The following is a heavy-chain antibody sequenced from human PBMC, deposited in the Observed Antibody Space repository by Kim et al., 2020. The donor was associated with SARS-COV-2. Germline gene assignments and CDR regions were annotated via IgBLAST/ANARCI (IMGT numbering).Heavy chain of an antibody. D-gene: IGHD2-21*02. CDR2: ISGSGGST. CDR3: AKVESVVTYPPYDAFDI. CDR1: GFTFSSYA. V-gene: IGHV3-23*01. J-gene: IGHJ3*02. Sequence: GGSMRLSCAASGFTFSSYAMSWVRQAPGKGLEWVSAISGSGGSTYYADSVKGRFTISRDNSKNTLYLQMNSLRAEDTAVYYCAKVESVVTYPPYDAFDIWGQGTMVTVSS.